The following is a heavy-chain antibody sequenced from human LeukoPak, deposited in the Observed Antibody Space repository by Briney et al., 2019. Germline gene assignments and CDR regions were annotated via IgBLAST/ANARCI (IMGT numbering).Heavy chain of an antibody. Sequence: SVKVSCKASGYTFTGYYMRWVRQAPGQGLEWMGWINPNSGGTNYAQKFQGRATMTRDTSISTAYMELSRLRSDDTAVYYCARERYSGSYRLDYWGQGTLVTVSS. D-gene: IGHD1-26*01. J-gene: IGHJ4*02. CDR3: ARERYSGSYRLDY. CDR2: INPNSGGT. CDR1: GYTFTGYY. V-gene: IGHV1-2*02.